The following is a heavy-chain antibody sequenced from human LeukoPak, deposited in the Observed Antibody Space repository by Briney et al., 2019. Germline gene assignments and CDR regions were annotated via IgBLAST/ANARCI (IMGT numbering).Heavy chain of an antibody. CDR1: GYTFTSYA. CDR3: ARGESQGYSSGWYSNWFDP. CDR2: INAGNGNT. J-gene: IGHJ5*02. V-gene: IGHV1-3*01. Sequence: APVKVSCKASGYTFTSYAMHWVRQAPGQRLEWMGWINAGNGNTKYSQKFQGRVTITRDTSASTAYMELSSLRSEDTAVYYCARGESQGYSSGWYSNWFDPWGQGTLVTVSS. D-gene: IGHD6-19*01.